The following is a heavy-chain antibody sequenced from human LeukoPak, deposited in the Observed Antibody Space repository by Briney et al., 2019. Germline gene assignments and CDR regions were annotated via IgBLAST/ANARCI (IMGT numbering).Heavy chain of an antibody. J-gene: IGHJ4*02. D-gene: IGHD3-10*01. V-gene: IGHV4-59*01. CDR2: IYYSGST. Sequence: PSETLSLTCTVSGGSISSYYWSWIRQPPGKGLEWIGYIYYSGSTNYNPSLKSRVTIPVDTSKNQFSLKLGSVTAADTAVYYCARVHGSGSQLGAYYFDYWGQGTLVTVSS. CDR1: GGSISSYY. CDR3: ARVHGSGSQLGAYYFDY.